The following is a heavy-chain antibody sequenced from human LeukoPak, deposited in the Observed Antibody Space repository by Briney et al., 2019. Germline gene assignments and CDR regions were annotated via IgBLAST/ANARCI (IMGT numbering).Heavy chain of an antibody. CDR2: IDRSGTNT. CDR1: GFTFSDSA. V-gene: IGHV3-23*05. J-gene: IGHJ4*02. CDR3: AKGVSGPQYYFHF. D-gene: IGHD2/OR15-2a*01. Sequence: GGSLRLSCAASGFTFSDSAMRWVRQAPGKGLGWVSSIDRSGTNTFYADSVKGRFTISRDNSKNTVYLYMVSLRAEDTAMYYCAKGVSGPQYYFHFWGQGNMVTVSS.